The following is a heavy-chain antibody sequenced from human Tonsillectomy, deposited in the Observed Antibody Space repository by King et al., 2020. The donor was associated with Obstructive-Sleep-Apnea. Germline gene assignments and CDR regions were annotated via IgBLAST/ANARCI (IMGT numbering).Heavy chain of an antibody. CDR1: GFTFSSYG. Sequence: QLVQSGGGVVQPGRSLRLSCAASGFTFSSYGMHWVRQAPGKGLEWVAVIWYDGTNKYYADSVKGRFTISRDNSKYTLYLQINSLRAEDTAVYYCARDRGTSMVNWGQGTMVTVSS. V-gene: IGHV3-33*01. D-gene: IGHD5-18*01. CDR3: ARDRGTSMVN. J-gene: IGHJ3*01. CDR2: IWYDGTNK.